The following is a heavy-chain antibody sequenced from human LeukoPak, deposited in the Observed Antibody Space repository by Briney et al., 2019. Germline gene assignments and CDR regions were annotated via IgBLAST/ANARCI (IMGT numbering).Heavy chain of an antibody. J-gene: IGHJ6*03. D-gene: IGHD3-3*01. Sequence: GGSLRLSCAASGFTFSNAWMSWVRQAPGKGLEWVGRIKSKTDGGTTDYAAPVKGRFTISRDDSKNTLYLQMNSLKTEDTAVYYCTRDWGGYSPYYYYYMDVWGKGTTVTASS. CDR1: GFTFSNAW. CDR3: TRDWGGYSPYYYYYMDV. CDR2: IKSKTDGGTT. V-gene: IGHV3-15*01.